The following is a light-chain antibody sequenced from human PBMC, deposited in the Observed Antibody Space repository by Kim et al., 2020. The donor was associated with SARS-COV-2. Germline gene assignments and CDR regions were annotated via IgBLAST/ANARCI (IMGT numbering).Light chain of an antibody. CDR2: TNS. V-gene: IGLV1-44*01. CDR3: AAWDDRLTSWV. Sequence: QSVLTQPPSASGTPGQRVTISCSGSSRNIGSNTVNWYQLRPGTAPKVLMYTNSQRPSGVPDRFSCSKSGTSASLVIIALQPEEEADYYCAAWDDRLTSWVFGGGTQLTVL. CDR1: SRNIGSNT. J-gene: IGLJ3*02.